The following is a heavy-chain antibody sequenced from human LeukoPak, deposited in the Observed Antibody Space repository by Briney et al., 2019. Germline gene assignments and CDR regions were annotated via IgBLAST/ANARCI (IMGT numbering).Heavy chain of an antibody. CDR3: ARGPYSSGWYWAQAFDI. Sequence: ASVKVSCKASGYTFTSYGISWVRQAPGQGLEWMGWISAYNGNTNYALKLQGRVTMTTDTATSTAYMELRSLRSDDTAVCYCARGPYSSGWYWAQAFDIWGQGTMVTVSS. CDR1: GYTFTSYG. D-gene: IGHD6-19*01. V-gene: IGHV1-18*01. CDR2: ISAYNGNT. J-gene: IGHJ3*02.